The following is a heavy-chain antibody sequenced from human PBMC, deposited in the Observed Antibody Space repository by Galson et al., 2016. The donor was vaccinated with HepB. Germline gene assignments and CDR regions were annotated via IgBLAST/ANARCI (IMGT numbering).Heavy chain of an antibody. V-gene: IGHV1-18*01. D-gene: IGHD4-17*01. CDR3: TRDGPDYGDYINFDY. CDR2: ISGYNGKT. CDR1: GYTFSNYG. Sequence: SVKVSCKASGYTFSNYGISWVRQAPGQGLEWMAWISGYNGKTNYAQALEGRVTMTTDTSTSTAYMELRSLKSDDTAVYYCTRDGPDYGDYINFDYWGQGTLVIVSS. J-gene: IGHJ4*02.